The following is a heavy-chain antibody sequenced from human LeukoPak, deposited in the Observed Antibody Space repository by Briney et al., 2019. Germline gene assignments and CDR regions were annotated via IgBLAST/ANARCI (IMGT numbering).Heavy chain of an antibody. CDR3: ARSGSGSFWADY. Sequence: ASVKVSCKASGYTFTDYFIHWVRQAPGQGLEWMGWINPKNGGTFYSQKFQGRVTMTRDTSISTAYMELSSLRSEDTAVYYCARSGSGSFWADYWGQGTLVTVSS. CDR1: GYTFTDYF. V-gene: IGHV1-2*02. CDR2: INPKNGGT. D-gene: IGHD3-10*01. J-gene: IGHJ4*02.